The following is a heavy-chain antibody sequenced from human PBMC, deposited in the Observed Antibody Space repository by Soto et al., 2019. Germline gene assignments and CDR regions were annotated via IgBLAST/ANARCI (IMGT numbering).Heavy chain of an antibody. V-gene: IGHV4-30-4*01. CDR1: GCSIRSCDYN. CDR3: AGLYDGSNYYGMDV. J-gene: IGHJ6*02. CDR2: IYYSGST. D-gene: IGHD1-26*01. Sequence: ALSLTCPASGCSIRSCDYNWSWLRQPPGKDLDWIRYIYYSGSTYYNPSLKSRLTISVDTSKNQFSLKLSSVTAADTGVYYCAGLYDGSNYYGMDVWGQRSNVTGS.